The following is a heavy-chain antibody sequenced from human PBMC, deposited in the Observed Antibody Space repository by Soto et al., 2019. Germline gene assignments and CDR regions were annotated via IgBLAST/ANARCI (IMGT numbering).Heavy chain of an antibody. CDR3: ARHGGYYFDY. CDR1: SGSFSGYY. V-gene: IGHV4-34*01. J-gene: IGHJ4*02. D-gene: IGHD3-16*01. Sequence: QVQLQQWGAGLLKPSETLSLTCAVYSGSFSGYYWSWIRQPPGKGLEWIGELYQGLSIIYNPSLESRVPISGDPSKNQFSLKLRSVTAADTAVYYCARHGGYYFDYWGQGTLVTVSS. CDR2: LYQGLSI.